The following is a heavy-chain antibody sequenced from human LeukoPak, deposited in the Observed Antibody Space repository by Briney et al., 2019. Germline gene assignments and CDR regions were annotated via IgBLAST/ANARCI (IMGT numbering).Heavy chain of an antibody. V-gene: IGHV3-7*05. J-gene: IGHJ2*01. D-gene: IGHD2-8*01. CDR1: GFTFSSSW. CDR2: IKEDGSET. CDR3: ARVYFWAFDL. Sequence: GGSLRLSCAASGFTFSSSWMSWVRQAPGKGLEWVANIKEDGSETYYADSVKGRFSISRDNGKNSLSLQMNSLRAEDTAVYYCARVYFWAFDLWGRGTLVTVSS.